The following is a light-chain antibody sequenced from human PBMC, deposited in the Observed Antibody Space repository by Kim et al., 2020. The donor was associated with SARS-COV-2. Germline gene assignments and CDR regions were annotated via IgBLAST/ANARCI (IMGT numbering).Light chain of an antibody. V-gene: IGLV3-9*01. Sequence: SYELTQPYSVSVAPGQTARITCGENRIGSKSVHWYQQKPGQAPVLVIYRDSNRPSGIPERFSGSNSGNTATLTISRAQAGDEADYYCQVWDSSTWVFGGGTQLTVL. CDR2: RDS. J-gene: IGLJ3*02. CDR1: RIGSKS. CDR3: QVWDSSTWV.